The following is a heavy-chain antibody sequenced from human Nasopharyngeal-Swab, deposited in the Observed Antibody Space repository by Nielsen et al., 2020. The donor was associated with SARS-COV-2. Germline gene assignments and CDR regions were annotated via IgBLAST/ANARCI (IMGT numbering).Heavy chain of an antibody. Sequence: SETLSLTCTVSGGSISSSSYYWGWIRQPPGKGLEWIGSIYYSGSTYYNPSLKSRVTISVDTCKNQFSLKLSSVTAADTAVYYCAATSVLRFLEWLNNWFDPWGQGTLVTVSS. V-gene: IGHV4-39*01. CDR2: IYYSGST. CDR1: GGSISSSSYY. J-gene: IGHJ5*02. D-gene: IGHD3-3*01. CDR3: AATSVLRFLEWLNNWFDP.